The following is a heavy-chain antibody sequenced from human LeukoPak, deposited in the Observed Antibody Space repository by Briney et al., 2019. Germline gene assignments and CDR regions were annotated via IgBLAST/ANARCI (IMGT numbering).Heavy chain of an antibody. V-gene: IGHV3-7*01. D-gene: IGHD1-26*01. Sequence: GGSLRLSCAASGFAFSTFWMTWVRQAPGKGLEWVANIKQDGSEKYYVDSVKGRFTISRDNAKNSLYVQMNSLRAEDTAVYYCARGRGVDLWGRGTLVTVSS. CDR3: ARGRGVDL. CDR2: IKQDGSEK. J-gene: IGHJ2*01. CDR1: GFAFSTFW.